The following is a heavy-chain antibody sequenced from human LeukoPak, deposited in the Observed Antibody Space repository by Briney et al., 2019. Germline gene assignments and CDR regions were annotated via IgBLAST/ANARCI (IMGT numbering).Heavy chain of an antibody. CDR3: ARGVNYHGSGSYLRDWFDP. CDR1: GFTFSSYS. V-gene: IGHV3-21*01. Sequence: GGSLRLSCAGSGFTFSSYSMNWVRQAPGKGLEWVSSISTSSSYIYYADSVKGRFTISRDNAKNSLFLQVNSLRAEDTAVYYCARGVNYHGSGSYLRDWFDPWGQGTLVTVSS. J-gene: IGHJ5*02. D-gene: IGHD3-10*01. CDR2: ISTSSSYI.